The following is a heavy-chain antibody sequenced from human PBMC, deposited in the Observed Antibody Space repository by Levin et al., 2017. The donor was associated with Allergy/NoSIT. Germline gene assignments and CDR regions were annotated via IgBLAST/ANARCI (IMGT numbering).Heavy chain of an antibody. CDR3: AKFTRTAGVYVSSDSDAM. CDR2: IHDSGRYT. D-gene: IGHD3-22*01. V-gene: IGHV3-23*01. Sequence: GESLKISCAASGFTFSSYAMSWVRQAPGKGLEWVSGIHDSGRYTYYADSVKGRFTISRDNSKNTLYLQMNSLGVEDNALYYCAKFTRTAGVYVSSDSDAMWGQGTMVTV. CDR1: GFTFSSYA. J-gene: IGHJ3*02.